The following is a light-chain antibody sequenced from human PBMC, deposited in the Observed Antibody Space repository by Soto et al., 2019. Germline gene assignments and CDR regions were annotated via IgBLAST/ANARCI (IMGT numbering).Light chain of an antibody. CDR1: QSMSSY. J-gene: IGKJ2*01. CDR2: AAS. V-gene: IGKV1-39*01. Sequence: DIQMTQSPSSLSASVGDRVTITCRASQSMSSYLKWYQQKPGKAPKLLIYAASSLQSGVPARFSGSGSGTDFTHTSSSLQPEDFATYYCQQSYSTPYTFGQGTKLEIK. CDR3: QQSYSTPYT.